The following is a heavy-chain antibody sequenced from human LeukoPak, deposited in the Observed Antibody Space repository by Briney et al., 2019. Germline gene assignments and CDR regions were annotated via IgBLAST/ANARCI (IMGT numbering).Heavy chain of an antibody. Sequence: SETLSLTCTVSGGSISSYYWSWIRQPPGKGLEWIGYIYYSGSTNYNPSLKSRVTISVDTSKNQFSLKLSSVTAADTAVYYCARENYYGSGSYYFDYWGQGTLVTVSS. D-gene: IGHD3-10*01. V-gene: IGHV4-59*01. CDR3: ARENYYGSGSYYFDY. J-gene: IGHJ4*02. CDR2: IYYSGST. CDR1: GGSISSYY.